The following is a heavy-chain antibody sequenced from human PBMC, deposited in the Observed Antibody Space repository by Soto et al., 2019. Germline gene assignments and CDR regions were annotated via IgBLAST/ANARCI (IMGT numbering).Heavy chain of an antibody. V-gene: IGHV1-18*01. CDR2: ISAHNGNT. CDR3: ARGRYGEY. J-gene: IGHJ4*02. Sequence: QVHLVQSGAEVKKPGASVKVSCKASGYTFTSYGITWVRQAPGQGLEWMGWISAHNGNTDYAQKLQGRVIVTRDTSTSTASMELRSLISDDTAVYSCARGRYGEYWGQGALVTVSS. CDR1: GYTFTSYG. D-gene: IGHD3-10*01.